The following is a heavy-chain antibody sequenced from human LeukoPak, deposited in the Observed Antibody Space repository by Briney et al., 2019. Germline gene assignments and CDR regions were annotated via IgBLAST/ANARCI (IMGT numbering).Heavy chain of an antibody. D-gene: IGHD2-15*01. CDR1: GGSISSYY. CDR2: IYYSGST. J-gene: IGHJ4*02. V-gene: IGHV4-59*12. Sequence: SETLSLTCTVSGGSISSYYWSWIRQPPGKGLEWIGYIYYSGSTNYNPSLKSRVTISVDTSKNQFSLKLSSVTAADTAVYYCARDLVVVAAIDYWGQGTLVTVSS. CDR3: ARDLVVVAAIDY.